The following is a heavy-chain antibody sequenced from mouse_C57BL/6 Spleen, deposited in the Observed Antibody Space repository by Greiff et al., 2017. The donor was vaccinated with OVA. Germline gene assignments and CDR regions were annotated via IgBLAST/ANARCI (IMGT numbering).Heavy chain of an antibody. V-gene: IGHV1-80*01. Sequence: QVQLQQSGAELVKPGASVKISCKASGYAFSSYWMNWVKQRPGKGLEWIGQIYPGDGDTNYNGKFKGKATLTADKSSSTAYMQLSSLTSEDSAVYFCARFPNWEGAMDYWGQGTSVTVSS. CDR1: GYAFSSYW. CDR2: IYPGDGDT. D-gene: IGHD4-1*01. J-gene: IGHJ4*01. CDR3: ARFPNWEGAMDY.